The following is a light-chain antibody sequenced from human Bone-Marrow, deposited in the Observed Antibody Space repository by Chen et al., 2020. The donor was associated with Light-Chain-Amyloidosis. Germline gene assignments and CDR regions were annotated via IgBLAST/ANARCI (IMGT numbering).Light chain of an antibody. CDR1: QSILYSSNNKNY. CDR2: WAS. Sequence: DIVMTQSPDFLAVSLGERATINCKSSQSILYSSNNKNYLAWYQQKPGQPPKLLLYWASTRESGVPERFSGSGSGTDFTLTISSLQAEDVAVYFCQQFYTVPITFGGGTKVDLK. CDR3: QQFYTVPIT. J-gene: IGKJ4*01. V-gene: IGKV4-1*01.